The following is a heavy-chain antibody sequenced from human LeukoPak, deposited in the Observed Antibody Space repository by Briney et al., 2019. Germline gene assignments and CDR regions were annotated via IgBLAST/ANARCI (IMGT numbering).Heavy chain of an antibody. Sequence: SVKVSCKASGGTFSSYAINWMRQAPGQGLEWMGGIIPIFGTANYAQKFQDRVTITEDESTSTAYMELSSLRSEDTAIYYCASRLYCSNTRCRNFPFAYWGQGTLVTVSS. J-gene: IGHJ4*02. CDR1: GGTFSSYA. CDR2: IIPIFGTA. V-gene: IGHV1-69*13. CDR3: ASRLYCSNTRCRNFPFAY. D-gene: IGHD2-2*01.